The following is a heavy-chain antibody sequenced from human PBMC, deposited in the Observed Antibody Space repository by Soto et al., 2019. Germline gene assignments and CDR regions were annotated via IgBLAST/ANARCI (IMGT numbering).Heavy chain of an antibody. V-gene: IGHV1-18*01. CDR3: ARAGPYYDSSGYAN. D-gene: IGHD3-22*01. Sequence: QVKLVQSGTEVKQPGASMKVSCKASGYSFATSGISWVRQAPGQGLEWMGWISAYNGNTNYDQKLQDRVTMTTDTSTITAYLELRNLRSDDTAVYYCARAGPYYDSSGYANWGQGTLVTVSS. CDR1: GYSFATSG. CDR2: ISAYNGNT. J-gene: IGHJ4*02.